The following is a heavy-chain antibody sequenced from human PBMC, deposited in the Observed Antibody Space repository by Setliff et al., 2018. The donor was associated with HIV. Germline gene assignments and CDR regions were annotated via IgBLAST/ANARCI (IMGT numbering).Heavy chain of an antibody. V-gene: IGHV3-23*01. D-gene: IGHD3-3*01. CDR2: ISGSGGST. CDR3: ARPGYNFWSGKYFQH. Sequence: PGGSLRLSCAASGFTFNTYAMSWVRQAPGKGLEWVSVISGSGGSTFYADSVKGRFTISRDNSKNTLYLQMNSLRAEDTAVYYCARPGYNFWSGKYFQHWGQGTVVTVSS. J-gene: IGHJ1*01. CDR1: GFTFNTYA.